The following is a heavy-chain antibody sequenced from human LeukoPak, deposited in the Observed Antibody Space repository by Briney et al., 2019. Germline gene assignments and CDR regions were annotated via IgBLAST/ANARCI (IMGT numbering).Heavy chain of an antibody. V-gene: IGHV4-34*01. CDR3: ARKLKYYYGMDV. CDR2: INHSGST. J-gene: IGHJ6*02. CDR1: GGSFSGYY. Sequence: SETLSLTCAVYGGSFSGYYWSWIRQPPGKGLEWIGEINHSGSTNYNPSLKSRVTISVDTSKNQFSLKLSSVTAADTAVYYCARKLKYYYGMDVWGQGTTVTVS. D-gene: IGHD4-23*01.